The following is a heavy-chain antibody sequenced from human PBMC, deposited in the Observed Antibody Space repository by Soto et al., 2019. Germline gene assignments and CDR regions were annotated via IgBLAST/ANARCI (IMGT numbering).Heavy chain of an antibody. J-gene: IGHJ4*02. CDR2: IYSGVNA. Sequence: GGSLRLSCAASGFTVSSNYMSWVRQAPGKGLEWVSVIYSGVNAYYADSVKGRFTISRDNSKNTLYLQMNSLRTEDTAVYYCARVGRGYSYGFIDYWGQGTLVTVSS. V-gene: IGHV3-53*01. D-gene: IGHD5-18*01. CDR3: ARVGRGYSYGFIDY. CDR1: GFTVSSNY.